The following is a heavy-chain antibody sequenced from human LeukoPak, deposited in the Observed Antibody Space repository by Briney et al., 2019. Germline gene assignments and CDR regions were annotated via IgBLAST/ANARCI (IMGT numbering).Heavy chain of an antibody. CDR2: IIPIFGTA. V-gene: IGHV1-69*05. CDR1: GGTFSSYA. J-gene: IGHJ2*01. D-gene: IGHD2-2*02. Sequence: SVTVSCRASGGTFSSYAISWVRQAPGQGLEWMGGIIPIFGTANYAQKFQGRVTITTDESTSTAYMELSILRSEDTAVYYCARVCSSTSCYTDSYWYFDLWGRGTLVTVSS. CDR3: ARVCSSTSCYTDSYWYFDL.